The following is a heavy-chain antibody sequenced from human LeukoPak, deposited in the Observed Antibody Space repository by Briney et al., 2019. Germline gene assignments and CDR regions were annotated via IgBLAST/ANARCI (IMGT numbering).Heavy chain of an antibody. CDR1: GFTFSSYG. V-gene: IGHV3-33*01. CDR3: ARDIGVVVPAAMAGYYGMDV. D-gene: IGHD2-2*01. CDR2: IWNDGSNK. Sequence: GGSLRLSCAASGFTFSSYGMHWVRQAPGKGLEWVAVIWNDGSNKYYADSVKGRFTISRDNSKNTLYLQMNSLRAEDTAVYYCARDIGVVVPAAMAGYYGMDVWGQGTTVTVSS. J-gene: IGHJ6*02.